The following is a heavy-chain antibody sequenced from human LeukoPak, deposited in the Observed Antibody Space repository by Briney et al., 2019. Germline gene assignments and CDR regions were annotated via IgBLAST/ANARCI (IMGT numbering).Heavy chain of an antibody. V-gene: IGHV3-21*04. J-gene: IGHJ4*02. D-gene: IGHD1-26*01. CDR3: AKDGFVISGGSFRTNYFDY. CDR2: ISSSSSYI. CDR1: GFTFSSYS. Sequence: GGSLRLSCAASGFTFSSYSMNWVRQAPGKGLEWVSSISSSSSYIYYADSVKGRFTISRDNAKNTLYLQMNSLRAEDTAVYYCAKDGFVISGGSFRTNYFDYWGQGTLVTVSS.